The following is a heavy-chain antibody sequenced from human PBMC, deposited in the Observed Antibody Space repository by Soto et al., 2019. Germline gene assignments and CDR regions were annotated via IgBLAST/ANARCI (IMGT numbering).Heavy chain of an antibody. CDR1: GYTFTGYY. CDR2: INPNSGGT. CDR3: ARDWGYDSSGYPHPAGWFDT. V-gene: IGHV1-2*02. Sequence: ASVKVSCKASGYTFTGYYMHWVRQAPGQGLEWMGWINPNSGGTNYAQKFQGRVTMTRDTSISTAYMELSRLRSDDTAVYYCARDWGYDSSGYPHPAGWFDTWGQGTLVTVSS. J-gene: IGHJ5*02. D-gene: IGHD3-22*01.